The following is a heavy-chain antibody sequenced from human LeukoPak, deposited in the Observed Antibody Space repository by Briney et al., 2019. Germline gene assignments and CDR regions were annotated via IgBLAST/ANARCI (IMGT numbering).Heavy chain of an antibody. CDR2: IGSDNKP. CDR1: GLTFSAYA. J-gene: IGHJ6*02. V-gene: IGHV3-23*05. Sequence: GGSLTLSCEPSGLTFSAYAMTWARHAPGGGREWVSSIGSDNKPHYSESVKGRFAIPRDNSKSMLFLQLNSLRAEDTALYYCAWDQHYYVAMDVWGQGTTVTVSS. D-gene: IGHD3-10*02. CDR3: AWDQHYYVAMDV.